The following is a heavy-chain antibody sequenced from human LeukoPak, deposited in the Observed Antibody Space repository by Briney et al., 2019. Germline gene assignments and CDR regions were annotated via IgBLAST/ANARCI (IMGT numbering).Heavy chain of an antibody. CDR2: IYYSGST. V-gene: IGHV4-61*08. CDR3: AKFSSSWFENWFDP. D-gene: IGHD6-13*01. Sequence: SETLSLTCAVSGGSISSGGYSWSWIRQPPGKGLEWIGYIYYSGSTNYNPSLKSRVTISVDTSKNQFSLKLSSVTAADTAVYYCAKFSSSWFENWFDPWGQGTLVTVSS. CDR1: GGSISSGGYS. J-gene: IGHJ5*02.